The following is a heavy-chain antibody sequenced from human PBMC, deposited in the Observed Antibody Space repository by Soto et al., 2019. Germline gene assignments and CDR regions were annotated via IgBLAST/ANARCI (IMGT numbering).Heavy chain of an antibody. CDR3: ARDQDGDYGYYYYGMDV. CDR2: ISSSSSTI. J-gene: IGHJ6*02. Sequence: PGGSLRLSCAASGFTFSNYAIHWVRQAPGKGLEWVSYISSSSSTIYYADSVKGRFTISRDNAKNSLYLQMNSLRDEDTAVYYCARDQDGDYGYYYYGMDVWGQGTTVTVSS. CDR1: GFTFSNYA. D-gene: IGHD4-17*01. V-gene: IGHV3-48*02.